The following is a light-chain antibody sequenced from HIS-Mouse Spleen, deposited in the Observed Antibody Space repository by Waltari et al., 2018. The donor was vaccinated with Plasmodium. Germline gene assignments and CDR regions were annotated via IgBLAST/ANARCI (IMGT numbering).Light chain of an antibody. J-gene: IGLJ2*01. CDR2: QDS. Sequence: SYELTQPPSVPVSPGQTASITCSGVKLGDKYACWYQQKPGQYPVLVIYQDSKRPSGIPERFSGSNSGNTATLTISGTQAMDEADYYCQAWDSSTAWVFGGGTKLTVL. CDR3: QAWDSSTAWV. V-gene: IGLV3-1*01. CDR1: KLGDKY.